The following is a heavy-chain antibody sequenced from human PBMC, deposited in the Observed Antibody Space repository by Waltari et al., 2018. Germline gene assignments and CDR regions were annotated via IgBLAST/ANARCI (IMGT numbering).Heavy chain of an antibody. J-gene: IGHJ4*02. CDR3: ARGAAPMAVTSLDF. Sequence: QVQLVQSGAEVKKPESSVKVSCQASGGTFSTHIITWVRQAPGQGLEWMGQITPILGIANYAQEFQARVTITADESTSTSYMELSSLTSEDTAVYYCARGAAPMAVTSLDFWGQGTLVTVSS. V-gene: IGHV1-69*04. CDR1: GGTFSTHI. CDR2: ITPILGIA. D-gene: IGHD2-2*01.